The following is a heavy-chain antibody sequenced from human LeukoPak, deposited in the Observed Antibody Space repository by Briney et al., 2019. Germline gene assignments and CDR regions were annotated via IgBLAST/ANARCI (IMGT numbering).Heavy chain of an antibody. Sequence: SQTLSLTCAISGDSVSSNSAAWNWIRQSPSRGLEWLGSTYYRSKWYNDYAVSVKSRITINPDTSKNQFSLQLNSVTPEDTAVYYCARVPSGYGDYGEPFDYWGQGTLVTVSS. CDR3: ARVPSGYGDYGEPFDY. J-gene: IGHJ4*02. CDR2: TYYRSKWYN. CDR1: GDSVSSNSAA. D-gene: IGHD4-17*01. V-gene: IGHV6-1*01.